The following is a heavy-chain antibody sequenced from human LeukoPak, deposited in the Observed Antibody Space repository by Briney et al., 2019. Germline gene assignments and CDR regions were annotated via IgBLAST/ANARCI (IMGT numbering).Heavy chain of an antibody. V-gene: IGHV4-4*07. D-gene: IGHD5-12*01. J-gene: IGHJ5*02. CDR3: AREKKWLRLNNWFDP. Sequence: SETLSLTCTVSGGSISSYYWSWIRQPAGKGLEWIGRIYTSASTNYHPSLKSRVTMSVDTSKNQFSLKLSSGTAADTAVYYCAREKKWLRLNNWFDPGSQGTLVTVSS. CDR1: GGSISSYY. CDR2: IYTSAST.